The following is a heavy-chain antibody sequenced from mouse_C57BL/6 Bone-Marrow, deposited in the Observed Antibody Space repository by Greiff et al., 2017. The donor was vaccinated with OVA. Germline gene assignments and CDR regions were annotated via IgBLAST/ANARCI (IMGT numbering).Heavy chain of an antibody. J-gene: IGHJ2*01. D-gene: IGHD2-1*01. CDR1: GYTFTSYW. Sequence: QVQLQQPGAELVKPGASVKLSCKASGYTFTSYWMHWVKQRPGQGLEWIGMIHPNSGSTNYNEKFKSKATLTVDKSSSTAYMQISSLTSEDSAFYYCARGRIYYGNFFHCWGQGTTLTVSS. CDR3: ARGRIYYGNFFHC. CDR2: IHPNSGST. V-gene: IGHV1-64*01.